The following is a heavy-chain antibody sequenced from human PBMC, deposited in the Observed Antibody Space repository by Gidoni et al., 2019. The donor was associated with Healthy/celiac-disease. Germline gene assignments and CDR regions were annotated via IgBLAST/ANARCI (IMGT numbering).Heavy chain of an antibody. Sequence: QVQLVESGGGVVQPGRSLSLSCAASGFTFSSYAMHWVRQAPGKGLEWVAVISYDGSNKYYADSVKGRFTISRDNSKNTLYLQMNSLRAEDTAVYYCARVDAMGYWGQGTLVTVSS. V-gene: IGHV3-30-3*01. CDR3: ARVDAMGY. CDR1: GFTFSSYA. D-gene: IGHD2-2*01. J-gene: IGHJ4*02. CDR2: ISYDGSNK.